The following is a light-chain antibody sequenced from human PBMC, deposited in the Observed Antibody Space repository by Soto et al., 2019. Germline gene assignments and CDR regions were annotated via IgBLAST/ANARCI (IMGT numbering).Light chain of an antibody. CDR1: SSNIGSNT. J-gene: IGLJ1*01. CDR3: AAWDDSLNGYV. V-gene: IGLV1-44*01. Sequence: QSVLTQPPSASGTPGQRVTISCSGSSSNIGSNTVNWYQQLPRTAPKLLIYSNNQRPSGVPDRFSGSKSGTSASLAISGLQSDDEADYYCAAWDDSLNGYVFGTGTKLTVL. CDR2: SNN.